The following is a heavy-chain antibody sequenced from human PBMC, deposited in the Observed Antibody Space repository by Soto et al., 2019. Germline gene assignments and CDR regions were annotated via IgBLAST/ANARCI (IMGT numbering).Heavy chain of an antibody. CDR1: GGSFGGYY. CDR2: INHSGST. D-gene: IGHD2-15*01. J-gene: IGHJ6*04. V-gene: IGHV4-34*01. CDR3: ARDDVLCSGGRCSPVSMDL. Sequence: ETLYLTCAVHGGSFGGYYWSWIRQPPGKGLEWIGEINHSGSTNYNPSHKSRVTISVDTSKNQFSLKLSSVTAADTAVYYCARDDVLCSGGRCSPVSMDLCRTGPPVTV.